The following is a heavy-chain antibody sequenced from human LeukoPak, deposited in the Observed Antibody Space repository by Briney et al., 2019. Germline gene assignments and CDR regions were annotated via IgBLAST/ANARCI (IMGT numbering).Heavy chain of an antibody. Sequence: GGSLRLSCAASGFTFSSYAMSWVRQAPGKGLEWVSAISGSGGSTYYADSVKGRFTISRDNSKNTLYLQMNSLKTEDTAVYYCTTERLSADYWGQGTLVTVSS. J-gene: IGHJ4*02. CDR3: TTERLSADY. CDR2: ISGSGGST. CDR1: GFTFSSYA. V-gene: IGHV3-23*01.